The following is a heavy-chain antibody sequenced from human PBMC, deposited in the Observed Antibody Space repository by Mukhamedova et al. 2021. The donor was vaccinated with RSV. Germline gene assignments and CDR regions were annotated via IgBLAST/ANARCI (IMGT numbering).Heavy chain of an antibody. Sequence: VRQAPGKGLEWVSAISGSGGSTYYADSVKGRFTISRDNSKNTLYLQMNSLRAEDTAVYYCAKAFTYGSGSYRYYYYYGMDGWGQ. CDR2: ISGSGGST. J-gene: IGHJ6*02. CDR3: AKAFTYGSGSYRYYYYYGMDG. V-gene: IGHV3-23*01. D-gene: IGHD3-10*01.